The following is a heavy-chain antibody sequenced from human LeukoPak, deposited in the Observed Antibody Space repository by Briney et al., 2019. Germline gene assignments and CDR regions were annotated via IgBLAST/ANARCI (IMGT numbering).Heavy chain of an antibody. D-gene: IGHD6-19*01. J-gene: IGHJ4*02. CDR3: ARSVGSGWIDY. V-gene: IGHV3-74*01. Sequence: GGSLRLSCAAYGFTFSSYAMHWVRQAPGKGLVWVSRINSDGSRTSYADSVKGRFTISRDNAKNTLYLQMNSPRAEDTAVYYCARSVGSGWIDYWGQGTLVTVSS. CDR1: GFTFSSYA. CDR2: INSDGSRT.